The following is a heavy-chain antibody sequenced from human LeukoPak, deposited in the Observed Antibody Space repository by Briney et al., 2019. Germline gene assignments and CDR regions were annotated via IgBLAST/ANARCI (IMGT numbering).Heavy chain of an antibody. D-gene: IGHD2-8*01. Sequence: GGSLRLSCAASGFTFSSYSMNWVRQAPGKGLEWVAFIRYDGSDKFYADSVKGRFTIFRDNSKNTLYLQMSSLRADDTAVYYCAARPYCTTATCPKTNWFDPWGQGTLVTVSS. J-gene: IGHJ5*02. CDR2: IRYDGSDK. V-gene: IGHV3-30*02. CDR1: GFTFSSYS. CDR3: AARPYCTTATCPKTNWFDP.